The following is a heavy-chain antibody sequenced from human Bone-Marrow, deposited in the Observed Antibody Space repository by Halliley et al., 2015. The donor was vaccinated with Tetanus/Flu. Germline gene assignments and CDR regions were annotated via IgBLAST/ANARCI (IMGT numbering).Heavy chain of an antibody. CDR2: ISYRGAS. D-gene: IGHD4-4*01. Sequence: LEWIAFISYRGASSYTPSHKSRVSISIDTSKIQFSLSPISGTAADTAVYYCARSYSKIGHFDYWGQGTLVTVSS. V-gene: IGHV4-31*02. J-gene: IGHJ4*02. CDR3: ARSYSKIGHFDY.